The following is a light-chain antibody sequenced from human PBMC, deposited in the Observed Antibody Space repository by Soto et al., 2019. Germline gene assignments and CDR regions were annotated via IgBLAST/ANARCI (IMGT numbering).Light chain of an antibody. Sequence: EIVLTQSPGTLSLSPGERATLSCRAGQSVSSVSLAWYQQKPGQAPRLLIYGASSRATGIPDRFSGSASGTDFSLTISRLEPEDFAVYYCQQFGSEYTFGQGTKVEMK. V-gene: IGKV3-20*01. CDR3: QQFGSEYT. CDR2: GAS. CDR1: QSVSSVS. J-gene: IGKJ2*01.